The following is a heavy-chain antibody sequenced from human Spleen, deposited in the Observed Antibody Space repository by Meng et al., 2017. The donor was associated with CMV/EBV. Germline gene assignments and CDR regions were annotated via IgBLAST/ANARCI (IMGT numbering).Heavy chain of an antibody. CDR2: ISSSSSYI. J-gene: IGHJ4*02. CDR3: ARGPTGTTFFLYFDY. D-gene: IGHD1-7*01. CDR1: GFTFSSYS. V-gene: IGHV3-21*01. Sequence: GESLKISCAASGFTFSSYSMNWVRQAPGKGLEWVSSISSSSSYIYYADSVKGRFTISRDNAKNSLYLQMNSLRAEDTAVYYCARGPTGTTFFLYFDYWGQGTLVTVSS.